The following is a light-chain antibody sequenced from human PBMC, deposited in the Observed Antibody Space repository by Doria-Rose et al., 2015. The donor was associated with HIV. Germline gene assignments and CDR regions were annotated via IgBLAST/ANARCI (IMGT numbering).Light chain of an antibody. J-gene: IGKJ1*01. V-gene: IGKV3-20*01. CDR1: QSFSSTY. CDR2: DGS. Sequence: EIVMTQSPGTLSLSPGEGATLSCRASQSFSSTYLAWYQQKPCQAPSLLIYDGSTRATGIPDRFSASGSGTDFTLTINRLEPEYFALYYCHQYGTSWTFGQGTKVEI. CDR3: HQYGTSWT.